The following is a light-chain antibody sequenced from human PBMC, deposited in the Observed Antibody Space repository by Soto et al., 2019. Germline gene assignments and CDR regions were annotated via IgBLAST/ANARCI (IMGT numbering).Light chain of an antibody. CDR1: SDNY. CDR2: GVT. J-gene: IGLJ1*01. CDR3: SSYTNSRTLL. Sequence: QSALTQPASVSGSPGQSITISCTGTSDNYVSWYQQHPGKVPKLMIYGVTNRPSGVSDRFSGSKSGNTASLTISGLQTEVEADYYCSSYTNSRTLLFGAGTKLTVL. V-gene: IGLV2-14*01.